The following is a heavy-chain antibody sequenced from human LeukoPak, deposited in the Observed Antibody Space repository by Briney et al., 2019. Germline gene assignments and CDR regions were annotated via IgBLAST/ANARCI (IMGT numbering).Heavy chain of an antibody. CDR3: AGSYVSRSFDY. Sequence: GGSLRLSCAASGFTVSNNYMSWVRQAPGKGLDWVSIIYRGGSTYYADSVKDRFTISRDNSKNTVYLQMNSLRAEDTAVYYCAGSYVSRSFDYWGQGPLVTVSP. CDR2: IYRGGST. D-gene: IGHD3-16*01. J-gene: IGHJ4*02. CDR1: GFTVSNNY. V-gene: IGHV3-66*01.